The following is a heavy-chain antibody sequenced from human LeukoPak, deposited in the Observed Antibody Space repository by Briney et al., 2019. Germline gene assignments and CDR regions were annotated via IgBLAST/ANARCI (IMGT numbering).Heavy chain of an antibody. D-gene: IGHD6-13*01. CDR1: GYTFTSYG. Sequence: GASVKVSCKASGYTFTSYGISWVRQAPGQGLEWMGWISAYNGNTNYAQKLQGRVTMTTDTSTSTAYMELRSLRSDDAAVYYCARDRRSNSWYQGDAFDIWGQGTMVTVSS. J-gene: IGHJ3*02. CDR2: ISAYNGNT. V-gene: IGHV1-18*01. CDR3: ARDRRSNSWYQGDAFDI.